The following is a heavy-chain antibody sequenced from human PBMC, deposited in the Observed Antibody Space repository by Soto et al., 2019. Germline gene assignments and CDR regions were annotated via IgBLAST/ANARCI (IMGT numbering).Heavy chain of an antibody. CDR3: ARCDVCYPGGDDAFDL. Sequence: QVPLVQSGAEVKKPGSSVKVSCKTSGGTFSSHALTWLRQAPGQGLEWMGGIIPMFGTTYTSQKFQGRVAISADETTSTLELSSRRSEDTAVYFWARCDVCYPGGDDAFDLWGQGTTVIVSS. V-gene: IGHV1-69*01. CDR1: GGTFSSHA. CDR2: IIPMFGTT. D-gene: IGHD2-21*02. J-gene: IGHJ3*01.